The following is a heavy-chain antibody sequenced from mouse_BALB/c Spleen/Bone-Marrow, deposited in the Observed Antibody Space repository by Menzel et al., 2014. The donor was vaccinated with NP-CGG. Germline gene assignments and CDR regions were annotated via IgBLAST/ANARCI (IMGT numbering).Heavy chain of an antibody. CDR1: GFNIKDTY. CDR3: ARWEYYAMDY. Sequence: EVKLMESGAEPVKPGASVKLSCTASGFNIKDTYMHWVKQRPEQGLEWIGRIDPANGNTKYDPKFQGKATITADTSSNTAYLQLSSLTSEDTAVYYCARWEYYAMDYWSQGTSVTVSS. J-gene: IGHJ4*01. D-gene: IGHD4-1*01. V-gene: IGHV14-3*02. CDR2: IDPANGNT.